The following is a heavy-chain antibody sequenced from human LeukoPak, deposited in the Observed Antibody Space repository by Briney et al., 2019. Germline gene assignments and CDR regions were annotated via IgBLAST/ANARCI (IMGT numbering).Heavy chain of an antibody. CDR1: GFTFSSDS. CDR2: ISSGSGYI. V-gene: IGHV3-21*03. CDR3: ARDVGATRRFFDY. J-gene: IGHJ4*02. D-gene: IGHD1-26*01. Sequence: GGSLRLSCAASGFTFSSDSMNWVRQAPGKGLEWVSSISSGSGYIYYADSVKGRFTISRDNAKNSLYLQMNSLRAEDTAVYYCARDVGATRRFFDYWGQGTLVTVSS.